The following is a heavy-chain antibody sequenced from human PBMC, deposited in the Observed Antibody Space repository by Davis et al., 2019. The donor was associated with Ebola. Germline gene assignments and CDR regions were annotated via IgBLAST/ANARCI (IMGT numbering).Heavy chain of an antibody. D-gene: IGHD3-3*01. CDR2: ISGSGGST. Sequence: GEFLKISCAASGFTFSSYAMSWVRQAPGKGLEWVSAISGSGGSTYYADSVKGRFTISRDNSKNTLYLQMNSLRAEDTAVYYCAKSGLSFGVVKYHYGMDVWGKGTTVTVSS. CDR3: AKSGLSFGVVKYHYGMDV. V-gene: IGHV3-23*01. J-gene: IGHJ6*04. CDR1: GFTFSSYA.